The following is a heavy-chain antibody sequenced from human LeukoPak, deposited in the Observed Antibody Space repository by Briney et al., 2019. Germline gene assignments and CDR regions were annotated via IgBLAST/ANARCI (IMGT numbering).Heavy chain of an antibody. Sequence: GESLKISCKGSGNSFTSYWIGWVRQMPGKGLEWMGIIYPGDSDTRYSPSFQGQVTISADKSISTAYLQWSSLKASDTAMYYCARQTYSSGWSFDYWGQGTLVTVSS. CDR1: GNSFTSYW. CDR3: ARQTYSSGWSFDY. CDR2: IYPGDSDT. V-gene: IGHV5-51*01. J-gene: IGHJ4*02. D-gene: IGHD6-19*01.